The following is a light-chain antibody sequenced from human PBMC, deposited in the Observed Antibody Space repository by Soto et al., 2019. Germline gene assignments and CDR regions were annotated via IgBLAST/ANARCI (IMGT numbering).Light chain of an antibody. CDR2: EVS. CDR1: SRDVGAYNS. V-gene: IGLV2-14*01. CDR3: SSYTTSSTRV. J-gene: IGLJ1*01. Sequence: QSALTQPASVSGSPGQSITISCTGTSRDVGAYNSVSWYQQHPGKAPKLIIYEVSDRPSGVSTRFSGSKSGNTASLTISGLRAEDEADYYCSSYTTSSTRVFGTGTKLTVL.